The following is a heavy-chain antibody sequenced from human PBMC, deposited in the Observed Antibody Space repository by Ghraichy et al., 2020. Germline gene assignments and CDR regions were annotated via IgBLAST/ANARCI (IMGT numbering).Heavy chain of an antibody. CDR2: IYSGGST. V-gene: IGHV3-66*01. Sequence: GSLRLSCAASGFTVSSNYMSWVRQAPGKGLEWVSVIYSGGSTYYADSVKGRFTISRDNSKNTLYLQMNSLRAEDTAVYYCVRDSPDYYYYGMDVWGQGTKVTVSS. J-gene: IGHJ6*02. CDR3: VRDSPDYYYYGMDV. CDR1: GFTVSSNY.